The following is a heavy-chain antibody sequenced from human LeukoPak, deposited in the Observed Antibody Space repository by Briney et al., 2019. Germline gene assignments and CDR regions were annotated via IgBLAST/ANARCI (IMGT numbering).Heavy chain of an antibody. Sequence: PSETLSLTCSVSGGSFSSSSYYWGWIRQPPGKGLEWIGSISYSGSTFYNPSLKSRVTISVDTSKNHFSLKLSSVTAADTAVYYCAAYAVAGSVGDFDYWGQGTLVTVSS. CDR2: ISYSGST. J-gene: IGHJ4*02. D-gene: IGHD6-19*01. CDR1: GGSFSSSSYY. V-gene: IGHV4-39*02. CDR3: AAYAVAGSVGDFDY.